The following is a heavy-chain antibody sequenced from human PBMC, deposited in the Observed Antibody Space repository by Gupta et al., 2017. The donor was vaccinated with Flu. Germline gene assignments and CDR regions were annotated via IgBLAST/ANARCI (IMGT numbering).Heavy chain of an antibody. CDR3: ARHHFSGDSCYVSRFDY. V-gene: IGHV4-39*01. Sequence: QLQLQESGPGLVKPSETLSLTCTVSGGSISSSTSYWGWVRQPPGKGLEWIGSVYYRNTYYNPSRKRRATISVDTSRNQFSLKLNSVTAADTDVDFCARHHFSGDSCYVSRFDYWCQGTLVTVSS. CDR2: VYYRNT. J-gene: IGHJ4*02. CDR1: GGSISSSTSY. D-gene: IGHD2-15*01.